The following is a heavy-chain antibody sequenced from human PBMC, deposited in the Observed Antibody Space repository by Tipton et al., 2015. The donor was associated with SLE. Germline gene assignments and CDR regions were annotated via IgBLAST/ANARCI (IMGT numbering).Heavy chain of an antibody. D-gene: IGHD6-13*01. CDR3: ALSMTAASGPFDY. V-gene: IGHV4-39*07. CDR2: VYDSGIT. J-gene: IGHJ4*02. CDR1: GGSTSSGGYY. Sequence: TLSLTCTVSGGSTSSGGYYWGCIRQSPGKGLEWIGSVYDSGITYYSPSLKSRVTISVDTSNNQFSLELSSVTAADTAVYYCALSMTAASGPFDYWGQGILVTVS.